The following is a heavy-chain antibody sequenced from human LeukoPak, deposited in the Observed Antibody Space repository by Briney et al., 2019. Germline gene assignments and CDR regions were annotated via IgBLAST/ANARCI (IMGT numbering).Heavy chain of an antibody. CDR3: AGGGALVATIKY. CDR1: GASINSDDFY. CDR2: IYSSGTT. D-gene: IGHD5-12*01. Sequence: SQTLSLMCTVSGASINSDDFYWTWIRQPPGEGLEWIGYIYSSGTTYDSPSLGSRVTISTDTSKNQVSLRLTSVTAADTAVYYCAGGGALVATIKYWGQGTLVTVSS. J-gene: IGHJ4*02. V-gene: IGHV4-30-4*01.